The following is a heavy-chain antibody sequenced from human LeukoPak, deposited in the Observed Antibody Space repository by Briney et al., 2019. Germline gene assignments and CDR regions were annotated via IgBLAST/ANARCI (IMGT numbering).Heavy chain of an antibody. J-gene: IGHJ4*02. CDR1: GFAVNAKF. D-gene: IGHD3-16*01. V-gene: IGHV3-66*02. CDR2: IYTDRST. Sequence: GGSLRLSCAASGFAVNAKFMSWVRQAPGQGLEWLSVIYTDRSTYYADSVKGRFTISSDDLKNTLYLQMNSLRAADTAVYFCAKASWVSSTDAVRWGQGTLVTVSS. CDR3: AKASWVSSTDAVR.